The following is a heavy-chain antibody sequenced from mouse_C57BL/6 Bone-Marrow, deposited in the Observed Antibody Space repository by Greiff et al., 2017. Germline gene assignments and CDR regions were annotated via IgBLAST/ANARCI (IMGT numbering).Heavy chain of an antibody. CDR2: INPNNGGT. CDR1: GYTFTDYN. J-gene: IGHJ4*01. V-gene: IGHV1-18*01. D-gene: IGHD1-1*01. CDR3: ARWITTVVPYAMDY. Sequence: EVKLQESGPELVKPGASVKIPCKASGYTFTDYNMDWVKQSHGKSLEWIGDINPNNGGTIYNQKFKGKATLTVDKSSSTAYMELRSLTSEDTAVYYCARWITTVVPYAMDYWGQGTSVTVSS.